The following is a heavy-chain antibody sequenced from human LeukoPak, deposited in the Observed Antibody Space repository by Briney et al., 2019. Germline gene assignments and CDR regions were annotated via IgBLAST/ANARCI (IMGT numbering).Heavy chain of an antibody. CDR1: GFTFSSSW. J-gene: IGHJ6*04. CDR2: INSDGSNT. Sequence: GGSLRLSCAASGFTFSSSWMHWVRQAPGKGLVWVSHINSDGSNTRYADSVKGRFTISRDNAKNTLYLQMNSLRAEDTAVYYCARDFPYDMDVWGKGTTVTVPS. CDR3: ARDFPYDMDV. V-gene: IGHV3-74*01.